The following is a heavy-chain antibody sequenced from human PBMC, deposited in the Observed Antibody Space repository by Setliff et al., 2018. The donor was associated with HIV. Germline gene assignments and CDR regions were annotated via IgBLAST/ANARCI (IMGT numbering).Heavy chain of an antibody. D-gene: IGHD2-8*01. Sequence: SETLSLTCSVSGGSISSSTYYWGWIRQPPGKGLEWIGDIFYTGNTYYNPSLKSRVAISVDTSENQFSLELNSVTAADTAVYYCARRGRDGVLIVFATGFGPWGQGTLVTVSS. CDR2: IFYTGNT. CDR1: GGSISSSTYY. CDR3: ARRGRDGVLIVFATGFGP. V-gene: IGHV4-39*01. J-gene: IGHJ5*02.